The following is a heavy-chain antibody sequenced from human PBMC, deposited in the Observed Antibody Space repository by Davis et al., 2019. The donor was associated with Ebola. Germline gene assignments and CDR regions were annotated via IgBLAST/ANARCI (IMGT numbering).Heavy chain of an antibody. CDR3: AKRPGTRYFDY. CDR1: GFSFRTYA. D-gene: IGHD1-14*01. Sequence: GESLKISCAASGFSFRTYAMHWVRQAPDKGLEWLAVISYEGSKTFYGDSVKGRLTISRDNSKNTLYLQMNSLRAEDTAVYYCAKRPGTRYFDYWGQGTLVTVSP. V-gene: IGHV3-30*18. CDR2: ISYEGSKT. J-gene: IGHJ4*02.